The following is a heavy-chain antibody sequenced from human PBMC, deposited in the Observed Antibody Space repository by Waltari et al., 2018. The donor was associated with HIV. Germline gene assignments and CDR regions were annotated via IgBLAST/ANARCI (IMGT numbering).Heavy chain of an antibody. J-gene: IGHJ4*02. Sequence: QLQLQESGPGLVKPSETLSLPCTVSGGSISSSSYYWGWIRQPPGKGLEWIGSIYYSGITYYNPSLKSRVTRSVDTSKNQFSLKLSSVTAADTAVYYCARRSYYDSSGYYFDYWGQGTLVTVSS. V-gene: IGHV4-39*01. CDR3: ARRSYYDSSGYYFDY. CDR2: IYYSGIT. CDR1: GGSISSSSYY. D-gene: IGHD3-22*01.